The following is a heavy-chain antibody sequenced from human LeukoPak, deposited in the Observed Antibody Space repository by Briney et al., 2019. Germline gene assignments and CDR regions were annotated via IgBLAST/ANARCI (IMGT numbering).Heavy chain of an antibody. CDR3: ARDEGIAVAGTRFDP. CDR2: INAGNGNT. J-gene: IGHJ5*02. Sequence: ASVKVSCRASGYTFTSYAMHWVRQAPGQRLEWMGWINAGNGNTKYSQKFQGRVTITRDTSASTAYMELSSLRSEDTAVYYCARDEGIAVAGTRFDPWGQGTLVTVSS. CDR1: GYTFTSYA. V-gene: IGHV1-3*01. D-gene: IGHD6-19*01.